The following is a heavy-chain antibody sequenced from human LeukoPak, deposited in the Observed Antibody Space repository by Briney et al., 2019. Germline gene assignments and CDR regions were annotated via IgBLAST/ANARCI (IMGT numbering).Heavy chain of an antibody. CDR2: INHSGST. CDR3: ARAGKGLLWFGSTTFDY. D-gene: IGHD3-10*01. J-gene: IGHJ4*02. V-gene: IGHV4-34*01. CDR1: GGSFSGYY. Sequence: SETLSLTCAVYGGSFSGYYWSWIRQPPGKGLEWIGEINHSGSTNYNPSLKSRVTISVDTSKNQFSLKLSSVTAADTAVYYCARAGKGLLWFGSTTFDYWGQGTLVTVSS.